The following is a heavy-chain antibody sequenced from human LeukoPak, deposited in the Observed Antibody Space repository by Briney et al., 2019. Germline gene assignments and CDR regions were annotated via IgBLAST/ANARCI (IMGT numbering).Heavy chain of an antibody. CDR3: ARGSGWYFDY. Sequence: PGGSLKISCKDSGNKFTNYWIGWVRQMPGKGLEWMGIIYPGDSETRYSPSFQGQVTISADKSINTAYLQWSSLKASDTAMYYCARGSGWYFDYWGQGTLVTVSS. CDR2: IYPGDSET. J-gene: IGHJ4*02. V-gene: IGHV5-51*01. D-gene: IGHD2-15*01. CDR1: GNKFTNYW.